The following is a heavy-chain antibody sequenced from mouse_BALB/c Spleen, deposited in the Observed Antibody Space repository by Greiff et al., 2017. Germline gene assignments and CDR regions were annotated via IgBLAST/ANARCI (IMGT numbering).Heavy chain of an antibody. CDR3: ARGEYYYAMDY. CDR2: INPSNGRT. Sequence: QVQLQQSGAELVKPGASVKLSCKASGYTFTSYWMHWVKQRPGQGLEWIGEINPSNGRTNYNEKFKSKATLTVDKSSSTAYMQLSSLTSEDSAVYYCARGEYYYAMDYWGQGTSVTVSS. CDR1: GYTFTSYW. J-gene: IGHJ4*01. V-gene: IGHV1S81*02. D-gene: IGHD5-1*01.